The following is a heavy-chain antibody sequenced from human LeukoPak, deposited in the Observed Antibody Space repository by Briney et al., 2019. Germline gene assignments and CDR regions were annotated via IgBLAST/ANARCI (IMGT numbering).Heavy chain of an antibody. D-gene: IGHD3-10*01. CDR2: ISYDGSNK. J-gene: IGHJ4*02. CDR1: GFTFSSYA. Sequence: QPGGSLRLSCAASGFTFSSYAMHWVRQAPGKGLEWVAVISYDGSNKYYADSVKGRFTISRDNSKNTLYLQMNSLKTEDTAVYYCTTDALWFGEDYWGQGTLVTVSS. V-gene: IGHV3-30*04. CDR3: TTDALWFGEDY.